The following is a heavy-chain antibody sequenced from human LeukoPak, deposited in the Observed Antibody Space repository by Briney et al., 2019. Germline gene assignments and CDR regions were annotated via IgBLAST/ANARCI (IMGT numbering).Heavy chain of an antibody. V-gene: IGHV4-59*01. CDR2: IYYRGST. CDR3: ARGGTVVNGFDY. Sequence: SETLSLTCTVSGGSISSYYWSWIRQSPGKGLEWIGYIYYRGSTNYNPSLKSRVTISVDTSKNQFSLKLSSVTAADTAVYYCARGGTVVNGFDYWGQGTLVTVSS. D-gene: IGHD4-23*01. J-gene: IGHJ4*02. CDR1: GGSISSYY.